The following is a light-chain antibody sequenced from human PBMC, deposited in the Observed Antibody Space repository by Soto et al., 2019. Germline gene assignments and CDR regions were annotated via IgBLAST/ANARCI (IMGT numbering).Light chain of an antibody. CDR3: QQSYSTPRT. J-gene: IGKJ1*01. CDR1: QSISSY. V-gene: IGKV1-39*01. Sequence: DIQMTQSPSSLSASVGDRVTITCRASQSISSYLNWYRQKPGKAPKLLIYAASSLQSGVPSRFSGSGSGTDFTLTISSPQPEDFATYYCQQSYSTPRTFGQGTKVDIK. CDR2: AAS.